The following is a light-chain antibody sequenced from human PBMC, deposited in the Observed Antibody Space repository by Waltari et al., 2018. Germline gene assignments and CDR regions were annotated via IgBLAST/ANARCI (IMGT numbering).Light chain of an antibody. CDR1: QSINSW. Sequence: DIQMTQFPSTLSASVGDRLTITCRASQSINSWLAWYQQKPGKAPKLLIYKASSLESGVPSRFSGSGSGTDFTLTINSLQPEDVATYFCQTYYSAPRTFGQGTKVELK. J-gene: IGKJ1*01. CDR3: QTYYSAPRT. V-gene: IGKV1-5*03. CDR2: KAS.